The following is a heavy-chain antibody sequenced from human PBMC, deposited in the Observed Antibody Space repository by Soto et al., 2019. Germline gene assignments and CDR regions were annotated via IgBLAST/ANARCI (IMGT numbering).Heavy chain of an antibody. CDR3: ARGGIAAAAPPDY. Sequence: QVQLQESGPGLVKPSQTLSLTCTVSGGSISSGGYYWSWIRQHPGKGLEWIGDIYYSGSTYYNPSLKIRVTISVDTSKNQFSLKLSSVPAADTAVYYCARGGIAAAAPPDYWGQGTLVTVSS. D-gene: IGHD6-13*01. J-gene: IGHJ4*02. CDR2: IYYSGST. V-gene: IGHV4-31*03. CDR1: GGSISSGGYY.